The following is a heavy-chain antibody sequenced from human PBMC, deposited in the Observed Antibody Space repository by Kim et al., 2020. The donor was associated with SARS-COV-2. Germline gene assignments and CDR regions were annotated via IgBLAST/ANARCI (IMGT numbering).Heavy chain of an antibody. CDR3: AGDGCSSTSCHLGGYYGMDV. D-gene: IGHD2-2*01. CDR2: IIPIFGTA. Sequence: SVKVSCKASGGSFSSYAISWVRQAPGQGLVWMGGIIPIFGTANYAQKFQGRVTITADESTSTAYMELSSQRSEDTAVYYCAGDGCSSTSCHLGGYYGMDVWGQGTTVTVSS. CDR1: GGSFSSYA. J-gene: IGHJ6*02. V-gene: IGHV1-69*13.